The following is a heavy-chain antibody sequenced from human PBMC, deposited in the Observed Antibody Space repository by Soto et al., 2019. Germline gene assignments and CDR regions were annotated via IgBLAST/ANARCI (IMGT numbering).Heavy chain of an antibody. D-gene: IGHD2-21*02. V-gene: IGHV1-2*02. Sequence: QVQLVQSGAEVKRPGASVKVSCKASGDTFTGYYIHWVRQAPGQGLEYMGWINPHSGATNFAQNFQGRVTVTRDTSISTAYMEVSRLRSDDTAVYYCARQISGDSDAFDVWGQGTVVTVSS. CDR1: GDTFTGYY. CDR3: ARQISGDSDAFDV. CDR2: INPHSGAT. J-gene: IGHJ3*01.